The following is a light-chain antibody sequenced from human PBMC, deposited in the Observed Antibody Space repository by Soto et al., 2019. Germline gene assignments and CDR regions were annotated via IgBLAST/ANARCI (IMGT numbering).Light chain of an antibody. CDR2: DVS. J-gene: IGKJ1*01. CDR3: QQYNTYSFMWT. Sequence: EIVLTQSPGTLSLSPGERATLSCRASQSVTSSLAWFQQKPGQAPRLLIYDVSRRATAIPARFSGSGSGTDFTLTISSLQPDDFATYYCQQYNTYSFMWTFGQGTKVDIK. V-gene: IGKV3-11*01. CDR1: QSVTSS.